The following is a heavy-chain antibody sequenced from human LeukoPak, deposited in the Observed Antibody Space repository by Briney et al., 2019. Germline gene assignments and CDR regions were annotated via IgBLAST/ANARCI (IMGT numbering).Heavy chain of an antibody. CDR2: TYFGGTT. CDR3: ARDEGY. Sequence: GGSLRLSCVASGFAINTNYMNWVRQAPGKELEWVSITYFGGTTYYADSVKGRFAISRDNSKNTLYLQMNSLRAEDTAVYYCARDEGYWGQGTLVTVSS. V-gene: IGHV3-53*05. CDR1: GFAINTNY. J-gene: IGHJ4*02.